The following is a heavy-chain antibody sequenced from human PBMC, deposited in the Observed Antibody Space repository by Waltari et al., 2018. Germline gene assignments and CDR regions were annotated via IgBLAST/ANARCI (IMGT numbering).Heavy chain of an antibody. CDR1: GFTFSSYG. J-gene: IGHJ3*02. CDR3: AKRGSYYVGAFDI. D-gene: IGHD1-26*01. V-gene: IGHV3-30*18. Sequence: QVQLVESGGGVVQPGRSLRLSCAASGFTFSSYGMHWVRQAPGKGLEWVGVISYDGSNKYYADSVKGRFTISRDNSKNTLYLQMNSLRAEDTAVYYCAKRGSYYVGAFDIWGQGTMVTVSS. CDR2: ISYDGSNK.